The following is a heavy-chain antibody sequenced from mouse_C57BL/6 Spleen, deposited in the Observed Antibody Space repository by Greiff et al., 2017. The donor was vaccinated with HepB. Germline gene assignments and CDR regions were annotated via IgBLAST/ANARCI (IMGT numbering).Heavy chain of an antibody. D-gene: IGHD1-1*01. CDR2: IDPSDSYT. CDR3: ASIGSSPDYYAMDY. Sequence: QVQLQQSGAELVRPGTSVKLSCKASGYTFTSYWMHWVKQRPGQGLEWIGVIDPSDSYTNYNQKFKGKATLTVDTSSSTAYMQLSSLTSEDSAVYYLASIGSSPDYYAMDYWGQGTSVTVSS. V-gene: IGHV1-59*01. CDR1: GYTFTSYW. J-gene: IGHJ4*01.